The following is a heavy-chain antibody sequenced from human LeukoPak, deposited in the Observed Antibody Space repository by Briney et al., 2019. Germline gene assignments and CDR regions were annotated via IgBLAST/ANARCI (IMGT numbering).Heavy chain of an antibody. CDR1: GFTFSSYS. CDR3: ARDRITMIVENAFDI. Sequence: PGGPLRLSCAASGFTFSSYSMNWVRQAPGKGLEWVSSISSTGSYIYYADSVKGRFTIFRDNAKKSLFLQINSLRAEDTAVYFCARDRITMIVENAFDIWGQGTMVIVSS. CDR2: ISSTGSYI. J-gene: IGHJ3*02. V-gene: IGHV3-21*01. D-gene: IGHD3-22*01.